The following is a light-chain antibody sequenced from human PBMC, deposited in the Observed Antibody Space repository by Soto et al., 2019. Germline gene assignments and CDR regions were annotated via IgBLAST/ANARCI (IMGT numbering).Light chain of an antibody. CDR3: QQSFSPLWT. V-gene: IGKV1-39*01. CDR1: QSISNY. CDR2: AAS. Sequence: DIQMTQSPSSLSASVGDRVTITCRASQSISNYLNWYQQKPGKAPKLLIYAASSMQSGVPSRYSGGGSETDFTLTINILQPDDSATYYCQQSFSPLWTFGQGTKVEV. J-gene: IGKJ1*01.